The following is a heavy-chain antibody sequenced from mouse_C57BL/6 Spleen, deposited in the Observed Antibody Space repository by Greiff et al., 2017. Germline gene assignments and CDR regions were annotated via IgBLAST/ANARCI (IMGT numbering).Heavy chain of an antibody. CDR2: ISSGGDYI. D-gene: IGHD2-4*01. V-gene: IGHV5-9-1*02. Sequence: EVKVVESGEGLVKPGGSLKLSCAASGFTFSSYAMSWVRQTPEKRLEWVAYISSGGDYIYYADTVKGRFTISRDNARNTLYLQMSSLKSEDTAMYYCTRIYDYDSAMDYWGQGTSVTVSS. J-gene: IGHJ4*01. CDR3: TRIYDYDSAMDY. CDR1: GFTFSSYA.